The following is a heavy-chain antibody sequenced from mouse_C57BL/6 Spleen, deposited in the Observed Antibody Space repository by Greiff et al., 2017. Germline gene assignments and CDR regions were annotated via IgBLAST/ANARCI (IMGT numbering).Heavy chain of an antibody. D-gene: IGHD1-1*01. CDR3: ARTFYYYGSSPFAY. CDR1: GYTFTSYW. CDR2: IYPSDSET. J-gene: IGHJ3*01. Sequence: QVQLQQPGAELVRPGSSVKLSCKASGYTFTSYWMDWVKQRPGQGLEWIGNIYPSDSETHYNQKFKDKATLTVDNSSRTAYMQLSSLTSEDSAVYYCARTFYYYGSSPFAYWGQGTLVTVSA. V-gene: IGHV1-61*01.